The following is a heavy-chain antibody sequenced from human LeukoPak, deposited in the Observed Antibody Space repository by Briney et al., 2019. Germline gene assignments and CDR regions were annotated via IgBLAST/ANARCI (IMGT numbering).Heavy chain of an antibody. J-gene: IGHJ4*02. CDR1: GYTFTSYG. Sequence: ASVTVSCTASGYTFTSYGIGWVRQAPGQGLEWMGWISGYNGNKYYAQKLQGRVTMTTDTSTSTAYMELRSLRSDDTAVYYCARTKGSSGWPTDYWGQGTLVTVSS. CDR2: ISGYNGNK. D-gene: IGHD6-19*01. V-gene: IGHV1-18*01. CDR3: ARTKGSSGWPTDY.